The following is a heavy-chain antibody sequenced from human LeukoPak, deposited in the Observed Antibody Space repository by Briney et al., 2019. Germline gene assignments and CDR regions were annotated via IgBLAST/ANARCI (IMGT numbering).Heavy chain of an antibody. J-gene: IGHJ2*01. D-gene: IGHD2-8*02. CDR1: GFTFSSHS. V-gene: IGHV3-48*04. CDR3: ARDGAFTGPHWWFDL. CDR2: ITPSGFTV. Sequence: EGSLRLSCAASGFTFSSHSMNWIRQAPGKGLVWLSYITPSGFTVYSDSVQGRFTISRDSAKNSVYLQMNSLTAEDTAMYYCARDGAFTGPHWWFDLWGRGTLVTVSS.